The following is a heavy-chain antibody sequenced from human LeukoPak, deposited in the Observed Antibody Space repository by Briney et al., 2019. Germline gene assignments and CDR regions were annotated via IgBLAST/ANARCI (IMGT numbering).Heavy chain of an antibody. CDR1: GGSFSGYY. V-gene: IGHV4-34*01. CDR3: SLISGSRWGSQEL. J-gene: IGHJ4*02. D-gene: IGHD6-13*01. Sequence: SETLSLTCAVYGGSFSGYYWSWIRQPPGKGLEWIGGINHSGSTNYNPSLKSRVTISVDTSKNQFSLKLSSVTAADTAVYYCSLISGSRWGSQELWGQGTLVTVSS. CDR2: INHSGST.